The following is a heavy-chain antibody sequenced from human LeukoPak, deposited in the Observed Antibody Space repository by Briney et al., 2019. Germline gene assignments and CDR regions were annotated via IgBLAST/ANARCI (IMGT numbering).Heavy chain of an antibody. D-gene: IGHD3-3*01. CDR2: INPNSGGT. Sequence: GAAVNVSCKSSGYTFTGYYMHWVRQAPGQGLEWMGWINPNSGGTNYAQKFQGRVTMTRDTSISTAYMKLSRLRSDDTAVYYCARDLTYYDFWSGYSGYYYYMDVWGKGATVTVSS. CDR1: GYTFTGYY. V-gene: IGHV1-2*02. J-gene: IGHJ6*03. CDR3: ARDLTYYDFWSGYSGYYYYMDV.